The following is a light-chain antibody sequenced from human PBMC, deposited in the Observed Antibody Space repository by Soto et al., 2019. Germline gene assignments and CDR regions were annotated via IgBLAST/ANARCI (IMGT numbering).Light chain of an antibody. CDR2: DVS. Sequence: QSALTQPRSVSGSLGQSVTISCTGTSSDVGGYNYVSWYQQHPGKAPKLTIYDVSNRPSWVPDRIYGSKSGNTASLTISGLQAEDEADYYCCSYAGSYTFVFGTGTKLTVL. J-gene: IGLJ1*01. V-gene: IGLV2-11*01. CDR1: SSDVGGYNY. CDR3: CSYAGSYTFV.